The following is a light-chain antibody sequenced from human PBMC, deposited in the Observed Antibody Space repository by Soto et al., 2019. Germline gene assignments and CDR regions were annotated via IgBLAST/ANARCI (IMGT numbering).Light chain of an antibody. CDR1: QSIRNY. CDR2: EAS. CDR3: QQRANLIT. V-gene: IGKV3-11*01. Sequence: EIVLTQSPATLSLSPGERATLSCRASQSIRNYLAWYQQKPGQAPRLLIYEASKRATGIPARFSGSGSGTDFTLTISTLEPEDFAVYYCQQRANLITFGQGTRQEIK. J-gene: IGKJ5*01.